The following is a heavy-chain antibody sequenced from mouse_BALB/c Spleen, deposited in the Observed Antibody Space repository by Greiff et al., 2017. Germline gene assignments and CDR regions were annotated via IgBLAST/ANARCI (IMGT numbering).Heavy chain of an antibody. J-gene: IGHJ3*01. Sequence: VQLQQSGDELVRPGTSVKISCKASGYTFTNYWLGWVKQRPGHGLEWIGDIYPGGGYTNYNEKFKGKATLTADTSSSTAYMQLSSLTSEDSAVYFCARNYSPFAYWGQGTLVTVSA. V-gene: IGHV1-63*02. CDR3: ARNYSPFAY. CDR1: GYTFTNYW. D-gene: IGHD1-1*02. CDR2: IYPGGGYT.